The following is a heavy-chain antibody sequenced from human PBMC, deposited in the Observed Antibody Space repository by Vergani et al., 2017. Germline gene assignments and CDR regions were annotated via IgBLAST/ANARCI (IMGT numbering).Heavy chain of an antibody. D-gene: IGHD2-15*01. CDR3: TVAAIPFDY. V-gene: IGHV3-21*01. CDR2: ISSSSSYI. J-gene: IGHJ4*02. Sequence: EVQLVESGGGLVKPGGSLRLSCAASGFTFSSYSMYWVRQAPGKGLEWVSSISSSSSYIYYADSVKGRFTISRDNAKNSLYLQMNSLRAEDTAVYYCTVAAIPFDYWGQGTLVTVSS. CDR1: GFTFSSYS.